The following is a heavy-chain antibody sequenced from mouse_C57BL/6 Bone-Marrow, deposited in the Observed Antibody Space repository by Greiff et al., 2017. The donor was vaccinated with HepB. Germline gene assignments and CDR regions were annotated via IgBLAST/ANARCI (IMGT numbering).Heavy chain of an antibody. D-gene: IGHD1-1*01. CDR2: IYPRSGNT. CDR3: ARSTTVVAPYFDV. CDR1: GYTFTSYG. Sequence: QVQLQQSGAELARPGASVKLSCKASGYTFTSYGISWVKQRTGQGLEWIGEIYPRSGNTYYNEKFKGKATLTADKSSSTAYMELRSLTSEDSAVYFFARSTTVVAPYFDVWGTGTTVTVSS. J-gene: IGHJ1*03. V-gene: IGHV1-81*01.